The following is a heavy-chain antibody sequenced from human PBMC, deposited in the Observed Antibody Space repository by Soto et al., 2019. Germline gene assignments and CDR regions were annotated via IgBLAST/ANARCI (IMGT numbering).Heavy chain of an antibody. Sequence: QVQLQESGPGLVKPSETLSLTCTVSGGSISSYYWSWIRQPPGKGLEWIGYIYYSGSTNYNPSLKSRVTRSVDTSKNQFSLKLSSVTAADTAVYYCARDGHCTNGVCYNFDYWGQGTLVTVSS. CDR1: GGSISSYY. CDR2: IYYSGST. J-gene: IGHJ4*02. V-gene: IGHV4-59*01. D-gene: IGHD2-8*01. CDR3: ARDGHCTNGVCYNFDY.